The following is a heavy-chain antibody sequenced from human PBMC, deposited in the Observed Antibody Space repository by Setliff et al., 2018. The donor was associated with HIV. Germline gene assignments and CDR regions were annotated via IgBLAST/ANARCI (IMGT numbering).Heavy chain of an antibody. Sequence: SETLSLTCAVYGRSFSGYYWNWIRQSPGRGLEWIGEINHSGGTNYDPSLKSRVTISVDTSKNQFSLKLASVTAADTAVYYCARLSGDYYYFDYWGQGTLVTVSS. D-gene: IGHD2-21*02. J-gene: IGHJ4*02. CDR3: ARLSGDYYYFDY. CDR1: GRSFSGYY. V-gene: IGHV4-34*01. CDR2: INHSGGT.